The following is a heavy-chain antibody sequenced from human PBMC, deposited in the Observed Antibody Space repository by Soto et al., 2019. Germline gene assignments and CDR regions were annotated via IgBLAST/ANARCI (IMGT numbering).Heavy chain of an antibody. CDR3: GRFPVWGSGTY. Sequence: SETLSLTCTVSGSSIRSSSYYWVWIRQPPGKGLEWIGSVFYNGNTYYSPSLKSRIPISVDTSQNQFSLRLYSVTAADTALYHCGRFPVWGSGTYGGQGIPAPVSP. J-gene: IGHJ4*02. CDR2: VFYNGNT. D-gene: IGHD3-10*01. V-gene: IGHV4-39*01. CDR1: GSSIRSSSYY.